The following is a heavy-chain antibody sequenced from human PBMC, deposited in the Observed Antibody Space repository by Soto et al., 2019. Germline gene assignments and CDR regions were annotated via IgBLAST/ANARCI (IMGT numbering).Heavy chain of an antibody. J-gene: IGHJ5*02. V-gene: IGHV3-48*01. CDR1: EFTFSSYS. CDR3: ARTAVAGISGWFGP. CDR2: ISGSSTSI. Sequence: EVQLVESGGGLVQPGGSLRLSCAASEFTFSSYSMNWVRQAPGKGLEWVSYISGSSTSIYYADSVKGRFTISRDNAKNSLYLQMNSLRAEDTAVYYCARTAVAGISGWFGPWGQRTLVTVSS. D-gene: IGHD6-19*01.